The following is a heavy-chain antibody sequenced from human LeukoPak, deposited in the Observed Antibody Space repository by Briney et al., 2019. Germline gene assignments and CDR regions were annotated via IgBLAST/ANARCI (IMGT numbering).Heavy chain of an antibody. Sequence: GGSLRLSCGASGFIFSSHWMSWVRQAPGKGLEWVANINQDGGETYYVGAVKGRVTISRDNAQNSLYLQMNSLRAEDTAVYYCARDGVAAGIYFDYWGQGALVTVSS. CDR2: INQDGGET. V-gene: IGHV3-7*01. CDR1: GFIFSSHW. D-gene: IGHD6-13*01. CDR3: ARDGVAAGIYFDY. J-gene: IGHJ4*02.